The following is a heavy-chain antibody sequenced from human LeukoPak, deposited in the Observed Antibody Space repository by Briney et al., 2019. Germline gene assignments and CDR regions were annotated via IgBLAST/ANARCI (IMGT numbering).Heavy chain of an antibody. V-gene: IGHV3-23*01. Sequence: GGSLRLSCAASGFTFSSYTMSWVRQAPGKGLEWVSTITTSGGSTYYADSVKGRFTISRDNSKNTLYLQMNSLRAEDTAVHYCAKDQSSVAGTSDYWGQGTLVTVSS. CDR3: AKDQSSVAGTSDY. D-gene: IGHD6-19*01. CDR2: ITTSGGST. J-gene: IGHJ4*02. CDR1: GFTFSSYT.